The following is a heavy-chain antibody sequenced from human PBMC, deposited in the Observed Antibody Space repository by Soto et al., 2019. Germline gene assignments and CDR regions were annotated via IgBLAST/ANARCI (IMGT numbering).Heavy chain of an antibody. J-gene: IGHJ5*02. V-gene: IGHV4-30-4*01. CDR1: GGSISSGDYY. CDR3: ARLLYGAETNWFDP. D-gene: IGHD2-2*02. Sequence: SETLSLTCTVSGGSISSGDYYWSWIRQPPGKGLEWIGYIYYSGSTYYNPSLKSRVTISVDTSKNQFSLKLSSVTAADTAVYYCARLLYGAETNWFDPWGQGTLVTVSS. CDR2: IYYSGST.